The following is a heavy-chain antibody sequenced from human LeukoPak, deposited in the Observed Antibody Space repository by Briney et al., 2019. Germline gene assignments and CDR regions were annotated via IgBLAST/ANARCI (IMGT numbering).Heavy chain of an antibody. CDR1: GGSISSSNW. V-gene: IGHV4-4*02. CDR2: IYHSGST. D-gene: IGHD4-17*01. Sequence: SETLSLTCAVSGGSISSSNWWSWVRQPPGKGLEWIGEIYHSGSTNYNPSLKSRVTISVDKSKNQFSLKLSSVTAADTAVYYCARAYQDGDYPFDYWGQGTLVTVSS. CDR3: ARAYQDGDYPFDY. J-gene: IGHJ4*02.